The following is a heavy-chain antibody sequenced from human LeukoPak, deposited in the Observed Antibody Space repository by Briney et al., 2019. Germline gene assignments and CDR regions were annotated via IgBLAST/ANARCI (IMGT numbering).Heavy chain of an antibody. CDR3: ARGTFPSWFDP. CDR2: INHSGST. V-gene: IGHV4-34*01. CDR1: GGSFSGYY. D-gene: IGHD3-16*01. J-gene: IGHJ5*02. Sequence: SETLSLTCAVYGGSFSGYYWSWLRQPPGKGLEWFGGINHSGSTNYNPSLKSRVTISVDTSKNQCSRKRSSGPAADTAGYYGARGTFPSWFDPWGQGTLVTVSS.